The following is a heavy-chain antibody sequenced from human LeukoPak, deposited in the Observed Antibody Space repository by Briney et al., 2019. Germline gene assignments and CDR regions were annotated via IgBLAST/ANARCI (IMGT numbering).Heavy chain of an antibody. CDR1: GGTFSSYA. Sequence: ASVKVSCKASGGTFSSYAISWVRQAPGQGLEWMGRIIPILGIANYAQKFQGRVTITADKSTSTAYMELSSLRSEDTAVYYCARALWFGELFEVGMDVWGQGTTVTVSS. J-gene: IGHJ6*02. V-gene: IGHV1-69*04. D-gene: IGHD3-10*01. CDR2: IIPILGIA. CDR3: ARALWFGELFEVGMDV.